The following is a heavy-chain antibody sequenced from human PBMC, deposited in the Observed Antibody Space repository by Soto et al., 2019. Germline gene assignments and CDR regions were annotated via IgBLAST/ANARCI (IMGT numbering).Heavy chain of an antibody. V-gene: IGHV4-4*07. CDR3: AREPTTAGTVNWFDP. CDR2: VYTSGYS. Sequence: VQLQESGPGLVKPSETLSLICTVSGGSISSDYLSWIRQPAGKGLEWIGRVYTSGYSNSNPSPKSRVTRSVDPSKKQFSLNLSSVPAADTAVYYCAREPTTAGTVNWFDPWGQGTKVTVSS. D-gene: IGHD6-13*01. J-gene: IGHJ5*02. CDR1: GGSISSDY.